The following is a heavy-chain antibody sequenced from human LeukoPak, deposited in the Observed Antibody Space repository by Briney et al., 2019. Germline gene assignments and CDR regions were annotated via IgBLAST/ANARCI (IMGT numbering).Heavy chain of an antibody. Sequence: GGSLTPSCAASGFTFSSYWISWVRQAPGNWMEWLANVMQVGSDKTYVDSVKGRVTISRDNAKNSLYLQMNSLGAEDTAVYYCARDLRVWPHGAFDIWGQGTMVTVSS. J-gene: IGHJ3*02. V-gene: IGHV3-7*01. CDR2: VMQVGSDK. D-gene: IGHD2-21*01. CDR1: GFTFSSYW. CDR3: ARDLRVWPHGAFDI.